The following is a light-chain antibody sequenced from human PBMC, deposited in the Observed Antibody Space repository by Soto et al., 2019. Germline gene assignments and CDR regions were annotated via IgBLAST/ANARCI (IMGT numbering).Light chain of an antibody. CDR2: GAS. Sequence: EIVLTQSPGTLSLSPGERAALSCRASQSVSSSYLAWYQQKPGQAPRLLIYGASSRATGIPDRFSGSGSGTDLTLTISRLEPEDFAVYYCQQYGSSPSWTFGQGTKVDIK. V-gene: IGKV3-20*01. CDR1: QSVSSSY. CDR3: QQYGSSPSWT. J-gene: IGKJ1*01.